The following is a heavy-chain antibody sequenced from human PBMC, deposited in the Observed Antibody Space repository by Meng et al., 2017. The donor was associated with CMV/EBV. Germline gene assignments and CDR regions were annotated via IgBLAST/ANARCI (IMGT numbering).Heavy chain of an antibody. V-gene: IGHV1-69*05. CDR3: ARGGFIVATILVVQNWFDP. CDR2: INPIFGTA. J-gene: IGHJ5*02. D-gene: IGHD5-12*01. CDR1: GYAFTAYY. Sequence: SVKVSCKTSGYAFTAYYMHWVRQAPGQGLEWMGWINPIFGTANYAQKFQGRVTITTDESTSTAYMELSSLRSEDTAVYYCARGGFIVATILVVQNWFDPWGQGTLVTVSS.